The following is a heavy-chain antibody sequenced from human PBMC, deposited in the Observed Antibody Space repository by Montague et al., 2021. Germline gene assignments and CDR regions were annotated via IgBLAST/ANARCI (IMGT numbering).Heavy chain of an antibody. CDR1: GASITSNIYY. CDR2: ICYSGNS. V-gene: IGHV4-39*07. D-gene: IGHD6-13*01. J-gene: IGHJ5*02. Sequence: SETLSLTCTVSGASITSNIYYWGWIRQSPGKGLEWIGSICYSGNSFYQPSLKSRITMAVDTSKNQFSLKLSSVTAADTAIYYCARVFSSWYVGWFDPWAREPWSPSPQ. CDR3: ARVFSSWYVGWFDP.